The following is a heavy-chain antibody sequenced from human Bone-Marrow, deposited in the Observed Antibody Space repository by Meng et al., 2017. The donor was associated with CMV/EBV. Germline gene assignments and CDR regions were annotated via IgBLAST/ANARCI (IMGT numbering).Heavy chain of an antibody. CDR2: RDYGGNT. J-gene: IGHJ4*02. V-gene: IGHV4-39*07. CDR3: ARERRYSHDY. CDR1: GGSISISTNY. Sequence: SETLSLTCTVVGGSISISTNYWGWVRQPPGKGLEWIGTRDYGGNTYYHPSLKSRVTISLDTSNKQLSLKLTSVTAADTAVYYCARERRYSHDYWGQGTLVTVSS. D-gene: IGHD5-18*01.